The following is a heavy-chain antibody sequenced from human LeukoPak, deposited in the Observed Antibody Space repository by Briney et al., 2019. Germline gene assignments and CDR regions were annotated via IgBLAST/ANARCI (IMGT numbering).Heavy chain of an antibody. CDR1: GFNIDDYG. CDR2: INWNGGSR. J-gene: IGHJ6*03. V-gene: IGHV3-20*04. D-gene: IGHD1/OR15-1a*01. Sequence: GGSLRLSCAGSGFNIDDYGMSWVRQVPGKGLEWLSAINWNGGSRGYADSVKGRFTVSRDNAKSSLYLQMNSLRAEDTALYYCARARYNWNTLVRFYYYYMDVWGKGTTVTVSS. CDR3: ARARYNWNTLVRFYYYYMDV.